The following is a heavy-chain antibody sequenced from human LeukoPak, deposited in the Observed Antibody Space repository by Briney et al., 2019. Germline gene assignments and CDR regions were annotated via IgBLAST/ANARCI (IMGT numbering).Heavy chain of an antibody. D-gene: IGHD3-10*01. CDR1: GFTFSSYS. J-gene: IGHJ4*02. Sequence: GGSLRLSCAASGFTFSSYSMNWVRQAPGKGLEWVSSISSSSSYIYYADSVKGRFTISRDNAKNSLYLQMNSLRAEDTALYYCAKDINYYGSGSYYDYWGQGTLVTVSS. V-gene: IGHV3-21*04. CDR3: AKDINYYGSGSYYDY. CDR2: ISSSSSYI.